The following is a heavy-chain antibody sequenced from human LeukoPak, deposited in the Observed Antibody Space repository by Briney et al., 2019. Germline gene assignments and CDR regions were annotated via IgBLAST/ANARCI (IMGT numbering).Heavy chain of an antibody. J-gene: IGHJ4*02. CDR1: GGSISSGSYY. CDR2: IYTSGST. CDR3: ARAGPKHYGSGRPWGGFDY. D-gene: IGHD3-10*01. Sequence: SETLSLTCTVSGGSISSGSYYWSWIRQPAGKGLEWIGRIYTSGSTNYNPSLKSRVTISVDTSKNQFSLKLSSVTAADTAVYYCARAGPKHYGSGRPWGGFDYWGQGTLVTVSS. V-gene: IGHV4-61*02.